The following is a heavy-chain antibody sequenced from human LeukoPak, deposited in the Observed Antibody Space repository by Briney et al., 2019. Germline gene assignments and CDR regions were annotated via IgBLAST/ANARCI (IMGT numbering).Heavy chain of an antibody. D-gene: IGHD1-14*01. CDR2: IWYDGSEK. V-gene: IGHV3-33*01. J-gene: IGHJ4*02. Sequence: GGSLGLSCAASGFTFRNHGMHWVRQAPGKGLEWLAAIWYDGSEKYYADSVQGRFTISRDNSKNALYLQMDSLRAEDTAVYYCARDRNFPAYYFDYWGQGALATVSS. CDR3: ARDRNFPAYYFDY. CDR1: GFTFRNHG.